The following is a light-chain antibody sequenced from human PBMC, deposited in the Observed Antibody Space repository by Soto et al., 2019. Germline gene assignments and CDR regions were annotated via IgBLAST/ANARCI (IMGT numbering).Light chain of an antibody. V-gene: IGLV2-14*01. Sequence: QSALTQPASVSGSPEQSITISCTGTSSDVGGYNYVSWYQQHPGKAPKLMIYEVSNRPSGVSNRFSGSKSGNTASLTISGLQAEDDADYYCTSYTTSSPYVVFGGGTKVTVL. J-gene: IGLJ2*01. CDR2: EVS. CDR3: TSYTTSSPYVV. CDR1: SSDVGGYNY.